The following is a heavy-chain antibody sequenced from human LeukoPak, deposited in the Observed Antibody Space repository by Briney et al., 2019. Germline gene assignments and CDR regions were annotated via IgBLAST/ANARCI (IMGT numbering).Heavy chain of an antibody. J-gene: IGHJ3*02. V-gene: IGHV3-30*18. D-gene: IGHD3-22*01. Sequence: GGSLRLSCAASGLIIHWVRQGPGKGLEWVAAISHDGNSKYYADSVKGRFTISRDNSKNTVYLQLNSLGAEDTAVYYCAKEGHSSGYCGVFDIWGQGTTVTVSS. CDR1: GLI. CDR2: ISHDGNSK. CDR3: AKEGHSSGYCGVFDI.